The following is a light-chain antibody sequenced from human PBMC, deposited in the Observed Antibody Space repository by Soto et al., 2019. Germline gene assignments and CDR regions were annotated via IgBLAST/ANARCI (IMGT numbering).Light chain of an antibody. CDR3: GSYTSSSTLGLV. Sequence: QSALTQPASVSGSPGQSITISCTGTSSDVGGYNYVSWYQQHPGKAPKLMIYDVSNRPSGVSNRFSGSKSGNTASLTISGLQAEDEADYYCGSYTSSSTLGLVFGGGTKLTVL. V-gene: IGLV2-14*01. J-gene: IGLJ2*01. CDR1: SSDVGGYNY. CDR2: DVS.